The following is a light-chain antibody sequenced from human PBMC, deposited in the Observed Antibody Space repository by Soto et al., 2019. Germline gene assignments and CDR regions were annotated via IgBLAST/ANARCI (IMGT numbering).Light chain of an antibody. V-gene: IGKV1-5*01. CDR1: QSISSW. J-gene: IGKJ1*01. CDR2: DAA. Sequence: DIQMTQSPSTLSASVGDRVTITCRASQSISSWFAWYQQKPGKAPKLLIYDAANLESGVPSRFSGSGSGTEFTLTISSLQPDDFATDYCQHYNSYSEAFGQGTKVDIK. CDR3: QHYNSYSEA.